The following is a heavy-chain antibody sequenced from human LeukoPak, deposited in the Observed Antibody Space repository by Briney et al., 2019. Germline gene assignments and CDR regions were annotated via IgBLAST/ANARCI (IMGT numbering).Heavy chain of an antibody. Sequence: PSETLSLTCAVSGGSISSSNWWSWVRQPPGKGLEWIGEIYHSGSTNYNPSLKSRVTISVDTSKNQFSLKLSSVTAADTAVYYCARGRRIAVAGTLLDYWGQGTLVTVSS. V-gene: IGHV4-4*02. CDR2: IYHSGST. D-gene: IGHD6-19*01. CDR3: ARGRRIAVAGTLLDY. J-gene: IGHJ4*02. CDR1: GGSISSSNW.